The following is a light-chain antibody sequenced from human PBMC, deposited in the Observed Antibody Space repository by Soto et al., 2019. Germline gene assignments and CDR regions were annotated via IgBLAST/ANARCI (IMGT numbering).Light chain of an antibody. V-gene: IGKV3-15*01. CDR2: YAS. J-gene: IGKJ3*01. CDR1: ESVHRN. Sequence: EVVMTQSPATLSVSPGERVTLSCRASESVHRNLAWYQQKPGQGPSLLIYYASTRATGVPDRFTGSGSGTEFTLTISSWQSEEFGVYHCQHYSNWPPTFGPGTKVEIK. CDR3: QHYSNWPPT.